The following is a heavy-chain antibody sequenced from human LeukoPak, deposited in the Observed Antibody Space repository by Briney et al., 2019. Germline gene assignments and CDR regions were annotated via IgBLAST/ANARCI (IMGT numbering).Heavy chain of an antibody. CDR2: IKQDGSEK. J-gene: IGHJ4*02. CDR1: GFTFRSYY. Sequence: PGGSLRLSCAASGFTFRSYYMSWVRQAPGKGLEWVANIKQDGSEKYYVDSVKGRFTISRDNAKNSLYLQMNSLRAEDTAVYYCAREVTPFYWGQGTLVTVSS. CDR3: AREVTPFY. D-gene: IGHD4-23*01. V-gene: IGHV3-7*01.